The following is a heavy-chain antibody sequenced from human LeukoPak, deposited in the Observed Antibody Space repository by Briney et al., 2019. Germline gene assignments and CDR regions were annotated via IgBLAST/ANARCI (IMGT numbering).Heavy chain of an antibody. J-gene: IGHJ4*02. CDR1: GFTFSRNA. CDR3: VKDLTAMDDY. CDR2: IGSDGGST. Sequence: RPGGSLRLSCSASGFTFSRNALHWVCQAPGKGLEYVSGIGSDGGSTYYADSVRGRFTISRDNSKNTLYLQMSSLRHEDTAEYYCVKDLTAMDDYWGQGTLVTVSS. V-gene: IGHV3-64D*06. D-gene: IGHD5-18*01.